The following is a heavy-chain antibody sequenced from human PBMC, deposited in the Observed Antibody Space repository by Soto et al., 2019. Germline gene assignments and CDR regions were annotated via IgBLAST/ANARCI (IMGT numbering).Heavy chain of an antibody. J-gene: IGHJ3*02. Sequence: SETLSLTCTVSGDSISSYYWSWIRQPPGKGLEWIGYIFYTGITNYNPSFKSRVTMSVDTSKNYFSLNLSSVTAADTAVYFCAREWDGSGGSCYPGMCALDIWGQGTMVTVS. V-gene: IGHV4-59*01. CDR1: GDSISSYY. D-gene: IGHD2-15*01. CDR3: AREWDGSGGSCYPGMCALDI. CDR2: IFYTGIT.